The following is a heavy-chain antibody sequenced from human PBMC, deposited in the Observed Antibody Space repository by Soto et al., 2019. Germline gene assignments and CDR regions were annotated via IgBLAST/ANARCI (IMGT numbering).Heavy chain of an antibody. D-gene: IGHD3-10*01. Sequence: QVQLVQSGAEVKKPGSSVKVSCKASGGTFSSYAISWVRQAPGQGLEWMGGIIPIFGTANYAPKFQGRVTITADESTSTAYMELSSLRSEDTAVYYCASRHYGSGATSSLGWFDPWGQGTLVNVSS. J-gene: IGHJ5*02. CDR1: GGTFSSYA. CDR3: ASRHYGSGATSSLGWFDP. V-gene: IGHV1-69*01. CDR2: IIPIFGTA.